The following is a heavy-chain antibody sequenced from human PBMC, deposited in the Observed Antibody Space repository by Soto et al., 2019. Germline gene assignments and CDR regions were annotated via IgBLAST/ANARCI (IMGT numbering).Heavy chain of an antibody. CDR1: GGNFSSYG. J-gene: IGHJ5*02. CDR3: ARGPGVGSTPA. Sequence: QVQLVQSGAEVKKPGSSMKVSCKASGGNFSSYGVSWVRQAPGQGLEWMGHIIPIFGTTDYAQKFQGRVSITADKSTSTAYMELNSLTSDDTAVYYCARGPGVGSTPAWGQGTLVTVSS. CDR2: IIPIFGTT. V-gene: IGHV1-69*06. D-gene: IGHD1-26*01.